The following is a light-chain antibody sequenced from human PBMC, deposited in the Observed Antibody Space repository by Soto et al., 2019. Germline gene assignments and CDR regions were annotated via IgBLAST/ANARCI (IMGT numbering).Light chain of an antibody. Sequence: QSVLTQPPSASGSPGQSVTISCTGTSSDVGGYNYVSWYQHHPGKAPKLMISEVSKRPSGVPDRFSGSKSGNTASLTVSGLQAEDEADYYCSSYAGRNTYVFGTGTKLTVL. CDR3: SSYAGRNTYV. CDR1: SSDVGGYNY. V-gene: IGLV2-8*01. CDR2: EVS. J-gene: IGLJ1*01.